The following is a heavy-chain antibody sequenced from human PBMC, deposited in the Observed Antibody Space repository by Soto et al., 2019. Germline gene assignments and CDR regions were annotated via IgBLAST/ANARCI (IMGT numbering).Heavy chain of an antibody. D-gene: IGHD6-13*01. CDR1: GGSISSYY. J-gene: IGHJ5*02. CDR3: ARAGIAAAGIFDP. V-gene: IGHV4-59*12. CDR2: IYYSGST. Sequence: SETLSLTCTVSGGSISSYYWSWIRQPPGKGLEWIGYIYYSGSTNYNPSLKSRVTISVDTSKNQFSLKLSSVTAADTAVYYCARAGIAAAGIFDPWGQGTLVTVSS.